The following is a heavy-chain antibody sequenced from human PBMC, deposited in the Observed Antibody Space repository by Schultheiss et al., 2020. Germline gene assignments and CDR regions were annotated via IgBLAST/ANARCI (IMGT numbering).Heavy chain of an antibody. Sequence: GSLRLSCTVSGGSISSYYWSWIRQPPGKGLEWIGSIYYSGSTNYNPSLKSRVTISVDTSKNQFSLKLSSVTAADTAVYYCARDGDHLTGSGWYVRWGKGTLVTVSS. CDR2: IYYSGST. V-gene: IGHV4-59*12. CDR3: ARDGDHLTGSGWYVR. J-gene: IGHJ5*02. D-gene: IGHD6-19*01. CDR1: GGSISSYY.